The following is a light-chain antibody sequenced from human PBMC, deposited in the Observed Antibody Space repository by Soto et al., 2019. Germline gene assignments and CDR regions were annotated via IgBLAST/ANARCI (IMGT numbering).Light chain of an antibody. CDR3: QQYGSTPPHT. CDR2: GSS. Sequence: EVVLTQSPGTLSLSPGERATLSCRASQSVSNNYLAWYQQKPGQGPRLLIFGSSDRATGIPDRFSGSGSGTDFTLTISRLEPEDFAVYYCQQYGSTPPHTFGQGTKLEIK. CDR1: QSVSNNY. J-gene: IGKJ2*01. V-gene: IGKV3-20*01.